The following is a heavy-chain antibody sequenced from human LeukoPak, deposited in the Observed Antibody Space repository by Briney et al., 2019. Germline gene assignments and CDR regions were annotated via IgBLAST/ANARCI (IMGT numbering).Heavy chain of an antibody. D-gene: IGHD6-13*01. J-gene: IGHJ3*02. Sequence: PGGSLRLCCAASGFTFSSYSMHWVRQAPGKGLEYVSAISSDGGITYYANSVKGRFTISRDNSKNTLYLRMGSLRAEDMAVYYCARDQYGSSWGAFDIWGQGTMVTVSS. CDR2: ISSDGGIT. CDR1: GFTFSSYS. CDR3: ARDQYGSSWGAFDI. V-gene: IGHV3-64*01.